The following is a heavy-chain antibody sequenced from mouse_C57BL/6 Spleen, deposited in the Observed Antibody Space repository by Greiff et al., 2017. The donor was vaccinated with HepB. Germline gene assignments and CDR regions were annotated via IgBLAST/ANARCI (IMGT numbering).Heavy chain of an antibody. J-gene: IGHJ4*01. CDR1: GYTFTSYW. CDR3: ARGYYGSSDIYYYAMDY. D-gene: IGHD1-1*01. V-gene: IGHV1-61*01. CDR2: IYPSDSET. Sequence: QVQLQQPGAELVRPGSSVKLSCKASGYTFTSYWMDWVKQRPGQGLEWIGNIYPSDSETHYNQKFKDKATLTVEKSSSTAYMQLSSLTSEDSAVYYCARGYYGSSDIYYYAMDYWGQGTSVTVSS.